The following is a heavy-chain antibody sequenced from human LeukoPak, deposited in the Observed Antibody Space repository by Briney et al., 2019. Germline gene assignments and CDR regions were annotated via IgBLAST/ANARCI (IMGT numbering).Heavy chain of an antibody. J-gene: IGHJ4*02. V-gene: IGHV1-69*05. CDR1: GGTFSSYA. CDR3: ARGPPLMGGSYHYFDY. CDR2: IIPIFGTA. D-gene: IGHD1-26*01. Sequence: SSVKVSCKASGGTFSSYAISWVRQAPGQGLEWMGGIIPIFGTANYVQKFQGRVTITTDESTSTAYMELSSLRSEDTAVYYCARGPPLMGGSYHYFDYWGQGTLVTVSS.